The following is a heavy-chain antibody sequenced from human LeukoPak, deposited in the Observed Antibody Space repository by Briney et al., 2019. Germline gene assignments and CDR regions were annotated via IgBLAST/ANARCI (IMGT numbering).Heavy chain of an antibody. CDR2: INPDSGGT. CDR1: GYTFTGYY. V-gene: IGHV1-2*02. J-gene: IGHJ4*02. Sequence: GASVKVSCKASGYTFTGYYMHWVRQAPGQGLEWMGWINPDSGGTNHAQKFQGRVTMTRDTSISTAYMELSRLRSDDSAVYYCARGCRTKVSSCFLFDYWGQGTLVTVSS. CDR3: ARGCRTKVSSCFLFDY. D-gene: IGHD6-13*01.